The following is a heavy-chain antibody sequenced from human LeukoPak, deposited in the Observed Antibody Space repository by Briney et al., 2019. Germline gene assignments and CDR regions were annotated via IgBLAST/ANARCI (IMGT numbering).Heavy chain of an antibody. CDR1: GGSISSYY. D-gene: IGHD2-2*01. J-gene: IGHJ4*02. V-gene: IGHV4-4*07. CDR2: IYTSGST. CDR3: ARGPHCSSTSCYGTFSLY. Sequence: PSETLSLTCTVSGGSISSYYWSWIRQPAGKGLEWIGRIYTSGSTNYNPSLKSRVTISVDTSKNQFSLKLSSVTAADTAVYYCARGPHCSSTSCYGTFSLYWGQGTLVTVSS.